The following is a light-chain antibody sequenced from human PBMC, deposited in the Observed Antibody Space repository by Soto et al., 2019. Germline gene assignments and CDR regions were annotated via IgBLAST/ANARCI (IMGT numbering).Light chain of an antibody. J-gene: IGKJ1*01. CDR2: AAS. V-gene: IGKV1-39*01. Sequence: DIQMTPSPSTLSASVGDRVTITCRASQSISSWLAWYQQTPGKAPKLLIFAASSLQSGVPSRFSGSRSGPDFTLTISSLQPEDFATYYCQQSYSSPPTFGQGTKVDIK. CDR1: QSISSW. CDR3: QQSYSSPPT.